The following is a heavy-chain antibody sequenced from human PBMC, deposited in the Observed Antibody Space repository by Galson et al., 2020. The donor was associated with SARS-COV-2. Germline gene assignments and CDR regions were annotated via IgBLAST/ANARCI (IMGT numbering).Heavy chain of an antibody. CDR1: GFTFRSYW. V-gene: IGHV3-7*03. CDR3: ARLRWYAPGNGAFDY. J-gene: IGHJ4*02. D-gene: IGHD2-15*01. Sequence: GGSLRLSCADSGFTFRSYWMTWVRQAPGKGLEWVANIRQDGAETFYAETVKGRFTISKDNAKNLLFLQMNSLRADDTAVYFCARLRWYAPGNGAFDYWGQGALVTVSS. CDR2: IRQDGAET.